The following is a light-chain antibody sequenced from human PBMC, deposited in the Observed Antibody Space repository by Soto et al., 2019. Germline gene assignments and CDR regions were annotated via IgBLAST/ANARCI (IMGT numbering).Light chain of an antibody. J-gene: IGLJ1*01. CDR3: QVWDRSSEHYV. CDR1: NIGSKS. Sequence: SSELTQPPSVSVAPGQTARITCGGNNIGSKSVHWYQQKPGQAPVLVVFDDSDRPSGIPERFSGSNSGNTATLTISGVEAGDEADYFCQVWDRSSEHYVFGTGTKVTVL. CDR2: DDS. V-gene: IGLV3-21*02.